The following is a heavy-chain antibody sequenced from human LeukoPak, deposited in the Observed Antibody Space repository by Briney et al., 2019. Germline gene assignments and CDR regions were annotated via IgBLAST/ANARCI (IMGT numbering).Heavy chain of an antibody. V-gene: IGHV4-4*02. CDR2: INHSGST. J-gene: IGHJ4*02. D-gene: IGHD3-16*02. CDR1: GGSISSSNW. Sequence: PSETLSLTCAVSGGSISSSNWWSWVRQPPGKGLEWIGEINHSGSTNYNPSLKSRVTISVDTSKNQFSLKLSSVTAADTAVYYCARWGSVWGSYRYPYYFDYWGQGTLVTVSS. CDR3: ARWGSVWGSYRYPYYFDY.